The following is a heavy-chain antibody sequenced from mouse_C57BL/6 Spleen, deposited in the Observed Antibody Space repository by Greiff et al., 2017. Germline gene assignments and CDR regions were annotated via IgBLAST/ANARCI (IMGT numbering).Heavy chain of an antibody. V-gene: IGHV1-83*01. D-gene: IGHD3-1*01. CDR1: YTFTDYYM. CDR3: RRGATGYWYFDV. J-gene: IGHJ1*03. CDR2: YPGSGNTY. Sequence: VQLQQSGPELVKPGASVKMSCKASGYTFTDYYMHWVKQKPGKGLEWIGEIYPGSGNTYYNEKFKGKATLTADTSSSTAYMQLSSLTSEDSAVYFCARRGATGYWYFDVWGTGTTVTVSS.